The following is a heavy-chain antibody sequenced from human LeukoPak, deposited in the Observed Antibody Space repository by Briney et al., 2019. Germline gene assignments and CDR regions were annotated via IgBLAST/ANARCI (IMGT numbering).Heavy chain of an antibody. J-gene: IGHJ4*02. CDR1: GYTFTGYY. D-gene: IGHD1-26*01. CDR2: INPNSGGT. V-gene: IGHV1-2*04. Sequence: ASVKVSCKASGYTFTGYYMHWVRQAPGQGLEWMGWINPNSGGTNYAQKFQGWVTMTRDTSISTAYMELSRLRSDDTAVYYCARGPPRGGSYRNYYFDYWGQGTLVTVSS. CDR3: ARGPPRGGSYRNYYFDY.